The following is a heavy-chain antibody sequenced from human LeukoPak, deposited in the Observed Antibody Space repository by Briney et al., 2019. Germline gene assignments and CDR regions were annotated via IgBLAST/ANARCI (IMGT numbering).Heavy chain of an antibody. V-gene: IGHV4-59*08. CDR3: ATNAGPAALDAIDI. J-gene: IGHJ3*02. D-gene: IGHD2-2*01. Sequence: PSETLTLSCTVSGGSINRHNWSWIRQTPGKGLEWIGYISYRGSTNYNPSLKSRVTISVDTSNNHFSLRLSSVTAADTAVYYCATNAGPAALDAIDIWGQGTIVTVSS. CDR2: ISYRGST. CDR1: GGSINRHN.